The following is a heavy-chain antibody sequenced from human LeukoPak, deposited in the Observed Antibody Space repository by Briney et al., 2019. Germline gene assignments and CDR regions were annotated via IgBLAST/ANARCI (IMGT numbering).Heavy chain of an antibody. CDR2: IIPIFGTA. D-gene: IGHD2-15*01. Sequence: GASVKVSCEASGGTFSSYAISWVRQAPGQGLEWMGGIIPIFGTANYAQKFQGRVTITADESTSTAYMELSSLRSEDTAVYYCATLCCGSYYMDVWGKGTTVTVSS. CDR3: ATLCCGSYYMDV. V-gene: IGHV1-69*13. CDR1: GGTFSSYA. J-gene: IGHJ6*03.